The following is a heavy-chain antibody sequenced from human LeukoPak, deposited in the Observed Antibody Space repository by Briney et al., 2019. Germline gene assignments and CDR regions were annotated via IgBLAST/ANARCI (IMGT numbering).Heavy chain of an antibody. D-gene: IGHD4-11*01. J-gene: IGHJ4*02. Sequence: GGSLRLSCAASGFIFSPYSMNWVRQAPGKGLGWVSSISSSSNYIYCADSVKGRFTISRDNAKNSLYLQMNSLRAEDTAVYYCARADSSYLDYWGQGTLVTVSS. CDR1: GFIFSPYS. V-gene: IGHV3-21*01. CDR3: ARADSSYLDY. CDR2: ISSSSNYI.